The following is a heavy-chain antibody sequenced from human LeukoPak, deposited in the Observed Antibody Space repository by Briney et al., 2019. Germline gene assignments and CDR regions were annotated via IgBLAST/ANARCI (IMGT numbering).Heavy chain of an antibody. CDR2: IYYSGST. J-gene: IGHJ4*02. Sequence: PSETLSLTCTVSGYSISSSYYWGWIRQPPGKGLEWIGSIYYSGSTYYNPSLKSRVTISVDTSKNQFSLKLSSVTAADTAVYYCARGGWGPLDYWGQGTLVTVSS. V-gene: IGHV4-38-2*02. CDR3: ARGGWGPLDY. D-gene: IGHD3-16*01. CDR1: GYSISSSYY.